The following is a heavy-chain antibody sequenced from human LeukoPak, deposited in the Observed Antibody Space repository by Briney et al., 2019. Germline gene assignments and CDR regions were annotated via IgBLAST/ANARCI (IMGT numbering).Heavy chain of an antibody. J-gene: IGHJ3*02. Sequence: GGSLRLSCAASGFTFSSYWMHWVRQAPGKGLVWVSRINSDGSSTSYADSVKGRFTISRDNSKNTLYLQMNSLRAEDTAVYYCAKSAPYYDILTGYYIHDAFDIWGQGTMVTVSS. CDR3: AKSAPYYDILTGYYIHDAFDI. CDR2: INSDGSST. CDR1: GFTFSSYW. D-gene: IGHD3-9*01. V-gene: IGHV3-74*01.